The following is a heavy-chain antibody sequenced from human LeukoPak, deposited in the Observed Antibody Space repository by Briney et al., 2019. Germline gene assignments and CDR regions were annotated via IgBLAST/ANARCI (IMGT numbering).Heavy chain of an antibody. Sequence: SETLSLTCTVSGGSISSHYWSWIRQPPGKGLEWIGYIYYSGSTNYNPSLKSRVTISVDTSKNQFSLKLSSVTAADTAVYYCASPYYYYYMDVWGKGTTVTVSS. CDR1: GGSISSHY. J-gene: IGHJ6*03. CDR2: IYYSGST. V-gene: IGHV4-59*11. CDR3: ASPYYYYYMDV.